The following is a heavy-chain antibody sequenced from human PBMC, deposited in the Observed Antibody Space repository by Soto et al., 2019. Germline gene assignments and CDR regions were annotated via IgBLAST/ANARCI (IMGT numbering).Heavy chain of an antibody. J-gene: IGHJ4*02. V-gene: IGHV3-74*01. CDR2: SNLDGVA. D-gene: IGHD2-2*01. CDR3: VRGTSSWXGIYY. Sequence: PGGSLRLSCAASGFTFSSYWVHWVRHVPGKGLFWVSRSNLDGVANYAGSVEGRFTISRDNAQRTLFLQMNNLRGEDTAHYYCVRGTSSWXGIYYWGQGIPGTVSP. CDR1: GFTFSSYW.